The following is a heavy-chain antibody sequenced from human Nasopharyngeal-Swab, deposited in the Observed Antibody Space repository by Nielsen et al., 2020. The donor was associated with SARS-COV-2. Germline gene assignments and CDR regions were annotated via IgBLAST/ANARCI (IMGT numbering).Heavy chain of an antibody. CDR2: TSISGAYE. V-gene: IGHV3-21*05. CDR1: GFTFNTHA. Sequence: GESLKISCAASGFTFNTHAMNWVRQAPGKGLEWVSYTSISGAYEQYADSVRGRFFISRDSVKSSLYLQMNSLRAEDTAVYYCARGWPDAPVPGTHSEFDYWGQGTLVTVSS. J-gene: IGHJ4*02. CDR3: ARGWPDAPVPGTHSEFDY. D-gene: IGHD5-24*01.